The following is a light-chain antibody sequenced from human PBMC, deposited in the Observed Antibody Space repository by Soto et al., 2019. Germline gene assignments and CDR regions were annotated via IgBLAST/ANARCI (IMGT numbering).Light chain of an antibody. CDR1: QRVSSN. J-gene: IGKJ1*01. Sequence: EIVMTQSPATLSVSPGERATLSCRASQRVSSNLAWYQQKPGQAPRLLIYGASTRATGIPDRFSGSGSGTDFTLTISRLEPEDFAVYYCHQYGSSPRTFGQGTKVDIK. V-gene: IGKV3-20*01. CDR2: GAS. CDR3: HQYGSSPRT.